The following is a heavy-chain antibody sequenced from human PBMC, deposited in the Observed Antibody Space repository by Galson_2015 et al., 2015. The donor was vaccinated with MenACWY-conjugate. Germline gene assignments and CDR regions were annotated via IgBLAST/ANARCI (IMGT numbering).Heavy chain of an antibody. CDR1: GFTFGSYW. D-gene: IGHD2-2*01. CDR3: AVYCSSARCYGAAWGY. Sequence: SLRLSCAASGFTFGSYWMHWVRHAPGKGLVWVSLVHRGGSSTSYADSVRGRFTISRDHAKTTLYLQLNSLRAEDAAVYYCAVYCSSARCYGAAWGYWGQGTLVTVSS. J-gene: IGHJ4*02. CDR2: VHRGGSST. V-gene: IGHV3-74*01.